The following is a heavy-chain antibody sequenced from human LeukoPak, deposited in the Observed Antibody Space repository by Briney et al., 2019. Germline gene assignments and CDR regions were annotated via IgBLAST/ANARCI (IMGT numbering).Heavy chain of an antibody. CDR2: IYHSGST. V-gene: IGHV4-39*07. CDR1: GGSISSGGYY. J-gene: IGHJ5*02. CDR3: ARDQRDYYGSGSYYNSNWFDP. D-gene: IGHD3-10*01. Sequence: ASETLSLTCTVSGGSISSGGYYWSWIRQHPGKGLEWIGEIYHSGSTNYHPSLKSRVTISVDKSKNQFSLKLSSVTAADTAVYYCARDQRDYYGSGSYYNSNWFDPWGQGTLVTVSS.